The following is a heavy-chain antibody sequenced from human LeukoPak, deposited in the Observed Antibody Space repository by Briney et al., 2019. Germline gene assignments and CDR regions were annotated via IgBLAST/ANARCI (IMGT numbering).Heavy chain of an antibody. CDR3: ARDPADIVVVPAANSGGIDY. D-gene: IGHD2-2*01. CDR2: INPSGGST. Sequence: ASVKVSCKASGYTFTSYYMHWVRQAPGQGLEWMGIINPSGGSTSYAQKFQGRVTMTRDTSISTAYLELSRLRSDDTAAYYCARDPADIVVVPAANSGGIDYWGQGTLVTVSS. V-gene: IGHV1-46*01. CDR1: GYTFTSYY. J-gene: IGHJ4*02.